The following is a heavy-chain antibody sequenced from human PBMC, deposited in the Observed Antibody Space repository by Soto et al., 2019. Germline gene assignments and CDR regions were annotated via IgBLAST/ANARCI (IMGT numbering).Heavy chain of an antibody. CDR2: IVPMIGKV. J-gene: IGHJ4*02. Sequence: QVQLVQSGAEVEKPGSSVKVSCKVSGGTTSSYTIGWVRQAPGQGLQWMGNIVPMIGKVDYAQTFQDRVTLTADKSTRTGYMELSRLRSEDTAVYFCALRTGNWNPLADWGQGTLVTVSS. CDR3: ALRTGNWNPLAD. D-gene: IGHD1-1*01. CDR1: GGTTSSYT. V-gene: IGHV1-69*02.